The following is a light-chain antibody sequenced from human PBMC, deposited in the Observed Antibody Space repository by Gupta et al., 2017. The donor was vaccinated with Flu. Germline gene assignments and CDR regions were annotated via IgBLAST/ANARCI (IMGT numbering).Light chain of an antibody. CDR1: SSDIGGHNY. J-gene: IGLJ1*01. CDR3: SSYTTSRTYV. V-gene: IGLV2-14*01. Sequence: QSALTQPASVSGSPGQSIAISCIGTSSDIGGHNYVSWYQQHPGKAPKLMIYEVSNRPSGVSDRFSGSKSGNTASLTISGLQAEDEADYYCSSYTTSRTYVFGTGTKVTVL. CDR2: EVS.